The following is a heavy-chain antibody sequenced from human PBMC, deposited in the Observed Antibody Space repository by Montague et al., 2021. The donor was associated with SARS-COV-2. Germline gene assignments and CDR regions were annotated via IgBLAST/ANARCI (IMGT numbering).Heavy chain of an antibody. J-gene: IGHJ5*02. CDR3: ARHGDRAEGRHSWFDP. CDR2: VYFSGFT. CDR1: GGSISSSDYY. Sequence: SETLSLTCTVSGGSISSSDYYWGWIRQPPGKGLEWIGSVYFSGFTYYNPSLKSRVTIPVDTFKNQLSLKLSSATAADTAVYYCARHGDRAEGRHSWFDPWGQGTLVTVSS. V-gene: IGHV4-39*01. D-gene: IGHD1-14*01.